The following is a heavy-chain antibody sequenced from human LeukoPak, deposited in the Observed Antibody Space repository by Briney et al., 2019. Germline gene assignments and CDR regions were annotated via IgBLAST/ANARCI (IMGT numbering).Heavy chain of an antibody. Sequence: GGTLRLSCAASGFTFSSYGMNWVRQAPGKGLEWVSAISGRGGSTYYADSVKGRFTISRDNSKNTLYLQMNSLRAEDTAVYYCAKDAQVVVAATYFDYWGQGTLVTVSS. J-gene: IGHJ4*02. CDR1: GFTFSSYG. CDR2: ISGRGGST. V-gene: IGHV3-23*01. D-gene: IGHD2-15*01. CDR3: AKDAQVVVAATYFDY.